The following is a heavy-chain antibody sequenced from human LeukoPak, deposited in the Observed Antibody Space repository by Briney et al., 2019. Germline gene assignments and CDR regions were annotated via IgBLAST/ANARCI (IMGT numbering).Heavy chain of an antibody. CDR3: ARGLGYCSSTSCLRGVYYYGVDV. J-gene: IGHJ6*02. CDR2: IYYSGST. V-gene: IGHV4-59*01. D-gene: IGHD2-2*01. Sequence: PSETLSLTCTVSGGSISSYYWSWIRQPPGKGPEWIGYIYYSGSTNYNPSLKSRVTISVDTSKNQCSLKLSSVTAADTAVYYCARGLGYCSSTSCLRGVYYYGVDVWGQGTTVTVSS. CDR1: GGSISSYY.